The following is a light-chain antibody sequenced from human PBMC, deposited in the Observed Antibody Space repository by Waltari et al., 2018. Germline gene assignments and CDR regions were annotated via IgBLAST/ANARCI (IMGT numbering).Light chain of an antibody. J-gene: IGKJ2*03. CDR2: GAS. Sequence: LTQSPDTLSLSPGEGATLSCRASQSVGSDLAWYRQKPGQAPRLLIYGASSRATGIPDRFSGSGSRTEFTLTISSLEPEDFAVYYCQKYDNSPHSFGQGTKVEIK. CDR3: QKYDNSPHS. V-gene: IGKV3-20*01. CDR1: QSVGSD.